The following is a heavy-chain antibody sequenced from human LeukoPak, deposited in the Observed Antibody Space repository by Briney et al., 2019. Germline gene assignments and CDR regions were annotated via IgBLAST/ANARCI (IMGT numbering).Heavy chain of an antibody. CDR1: GSTFTSYY. CDR2: INPSGGST. V-gene: IGHV1-46*01. CDR3: ARYLGGIYVAAGLFDP. Sequence: ASVKVSCKASGSTFTSYYMHRVRQAPGQGLEWMGIINPSGGSTSYAQKFQGRVTMTRDTYTSKVYLELSSLRPENKATSYCARYLGGIYVAAGLFDPWGQGTLVTVSS. J-gene: IGHJ5*02. D-gene: IGHD3-16*01.